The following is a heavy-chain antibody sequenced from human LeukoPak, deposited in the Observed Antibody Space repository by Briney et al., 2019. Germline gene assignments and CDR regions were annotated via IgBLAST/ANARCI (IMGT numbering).Heavy chain of an antibody. CDR1: NYPITSDYY. D-gene: IGHD3-9*01. CDR3: GRAGLGTAYNRFCYYMDV. CDR2: IFHSGIA. V-gene: IGHV4-38-2*01. Sequence: PSETLSLTCEVSNYPITSDYYWVWIRQPPGQGLEWIGQIFHSGIAHYNPSLKSRVTMSVDTSRSQFSVNLKSVTAADTAVYFCGRAGLGTAYNRFCYYMDVWGKGTTVTVSS. J-gene: IGHJ6*03.